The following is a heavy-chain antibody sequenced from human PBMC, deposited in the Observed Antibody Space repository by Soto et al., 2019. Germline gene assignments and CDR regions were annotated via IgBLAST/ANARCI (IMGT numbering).Heavy chain of an antibody. D-gene: IGHD3-3*01. J-gene: IGHJ6*02. V-gene: IGHV3-48*03. CDR2: ISGSGTTI. CDR1: GFTFSGYE. CDR3: AREVTVFGVIIPTPMDV. Sequence: DVQLVESGGGLVQPGGSLRLSCAASGFTFSGYEMNWVRQAPGKGLEWFAYISGSGTTIYYADSVKGRFTISRDNAKKSLYLQMNSLRAEDTAVYYCAREVTVFGVIIPTPMDVWGQGTTVTVSS.